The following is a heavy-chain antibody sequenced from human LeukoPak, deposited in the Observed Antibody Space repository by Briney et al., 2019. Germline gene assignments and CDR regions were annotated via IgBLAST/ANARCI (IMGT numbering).Heavy chain of an antibody. CDR3: ARDQSKLGFFRKYYFDY. V-gene: IGHV1-2*02. J-gene: IGHJ4*02. D-gene: IGHD5-18*01. CDR2: INPNSGGT. CDR1: GYTFTGYY. Sequence: GASVKVSCKASGYTFTGYYMHWVRQAPGRGLEWMGWINPNSGGTNYAQKFQGRVTMTRDTSISTAYMELSRLRSDDTAVYYCARDQSKLGFFRKYYFDYWGQGTLVTVSS.